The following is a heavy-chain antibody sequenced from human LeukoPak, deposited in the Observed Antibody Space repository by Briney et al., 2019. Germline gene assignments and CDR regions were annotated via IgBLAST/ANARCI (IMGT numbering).Heavy chain of an antibody. Sequence: GGSLRLSCAASGFTFDDYAMHWVRQAPGKGLEWVSGISWNSGSIGYADSVKGRFTISRDNAKNSLYLQMNSLRAEDTAVYYCARLPYCSGGSCSYSPFYYYYGMDVWGQGTTVTVSS. D-gene: IGHD2-15*01. CDR1: GFTFDDYA. V-gene: IGHV3-9*01. CDR3: ARLPYCSGGSCSYSPFYYYYGMDV. CDR2: ISWNSGSI. J-gene: IGHJ6*02.